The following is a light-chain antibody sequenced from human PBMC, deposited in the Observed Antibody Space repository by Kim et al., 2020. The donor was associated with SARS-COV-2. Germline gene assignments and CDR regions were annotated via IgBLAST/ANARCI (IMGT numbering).Light chain of an antibody. J-gene: IGLJ3*02. CDR1: SGHSSHA. CDR3: QTWATGIQV. V-gene: IGLV4-69*01. Sequence: QLVLTQSPSASASLGASVKLTCTLSSGHSSHAIAWHQQQAEKGPRYLMKLNSDGTHNKGDGIPDRFSGSSSGAERYLTISSLQSEDEADYYCQTWATGIQVFGGGTRLTVL. CDR2: LNSDGTH.